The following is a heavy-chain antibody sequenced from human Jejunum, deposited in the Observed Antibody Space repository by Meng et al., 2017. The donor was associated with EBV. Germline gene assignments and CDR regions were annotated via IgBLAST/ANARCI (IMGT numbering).Heavy chain of an antibody. J-gene: IGHJ4*02. Sequence: QVELVQSGAEAKKPGASVKVSCKASGYIFTDYYTTWVRQAPGQGLEWVGRMNSNSGSTNYAQKFQGRVTMTRDTSISTAYMDLSGLRSDDTAVYYCARATLSGYHDRFFDYWGQGTLVTVSS. CDR1: GYIFTDYY. CDR2: MNSNSGST. D-gene: IGHD3-9*01. V-gene: IGHV1-2*06. CDR3: ARATLSGYHDRFFDY.